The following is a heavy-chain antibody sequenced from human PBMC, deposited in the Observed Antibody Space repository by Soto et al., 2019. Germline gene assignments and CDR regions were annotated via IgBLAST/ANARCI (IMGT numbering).Heavy chain of an antibody. J-gene: IGHJ4*02. CDR3: AKDRAVRQLWSYFDY. D-gene: IGHD5-18*01. V-gene: IGHV3-23*01. CDR1: GFTFSSYA. CDR2: ISGSGGST. Sequence: GGSLRLSCAASGFTFSSYAMSWVRQAPGKGLEWVSAISGSGGSTYYADSVKGRFTISRDNSKNTLYLQMNSLRAEDTAVYYCAKDRAVRQLWSYFDYWGQGTLVTVSS.